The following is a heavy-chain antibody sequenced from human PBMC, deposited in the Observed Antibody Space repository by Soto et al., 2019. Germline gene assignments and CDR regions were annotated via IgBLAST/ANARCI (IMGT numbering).Heavy chain of an antibody. CDR1: GYTFTSYA. V-gene: IGHV1-3*01. Sequence: GASVKVSCKTSGYTFTSYAIHWVRQAPGQRLEWMGWINADNGDTEYSQKFSGRVTITRDTSANTAFMELSSLRSEDTAMYYCARELQGLYYFDFWGQGTLVTVSS. CDR2: INADNGDT. J-gene: IGHJ4*02. D-gene: IGHD4-4*01. CDR3: ARELQGLYYFDF.